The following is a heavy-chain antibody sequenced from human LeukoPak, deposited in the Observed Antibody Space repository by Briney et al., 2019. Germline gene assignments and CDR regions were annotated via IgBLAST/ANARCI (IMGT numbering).Heavy chain of an antibody. CDR2: ISGSGGST. Sequence: QSGGSLRLSCAASGFTFSSYAMSWVRQAPGKGLEWVSAISGSGGSTYYADSVKGRFTISRDNSKNTLYLQMNSLRAEDTAVYYCAKGNAITIFGVVITDYWGQGTLVTVSS. V-gene: IGHV3-23*01. J-gene: IGHJ4*02. CDR1: GFTFSSYA. CDR3: AKGNAITIFGVVITDY. D-gene: IGHD3-3*01.